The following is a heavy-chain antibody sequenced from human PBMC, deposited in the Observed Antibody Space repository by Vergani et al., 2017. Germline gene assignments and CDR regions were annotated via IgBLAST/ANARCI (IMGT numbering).Heavy chain of an antibody. CDR3: ARDTGIAAPTGWFDP. V-gene: IGHV4-59*12. CDR2: IYYSGST. D-gene: IGHD6-13*01. J-gene: IGHJ5*02. CDR1: GGSISSYY. Sequence: QVQLQESGPGLVKPSETLSLTCTVSGGSISSYYWSWIRQPPGKGLEWIGYIYYSGSTNYNPSLKSRVTISVDTSKNQFSLKLSSVTAADTAVYYCARDTGIAAPTGWFDPWGQGTLVTVSS.